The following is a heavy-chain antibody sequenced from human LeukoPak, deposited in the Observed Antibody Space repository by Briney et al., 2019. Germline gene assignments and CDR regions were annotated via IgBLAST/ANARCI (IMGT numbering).Heavy chain of an antibody. V-gene: IGHV3-21*01. D-gene: IGHD2-2*01. Sequence: NWVRPAPGKGLEWVSAIIGSSYYIYYPDSVRGRFTISRNNADNSAYLQINSLRAEDTAVYYCVRSPTVSLGYCRSLPCQADYWGQGTLVSVSS. CDR2: IIGSSYYI. J-gene: IGHJ4*02. CDR3: VRSPTVSLGYCRSLPCQADY.